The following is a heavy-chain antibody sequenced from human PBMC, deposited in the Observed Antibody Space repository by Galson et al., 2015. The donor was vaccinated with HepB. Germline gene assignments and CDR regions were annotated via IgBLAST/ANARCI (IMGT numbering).Heavy chain of an antibody. CDR3: ARHPTYQLLLPVRGDAFDI. D-gene: IGHD2-2*01. CDR1: GGSISSSSYY. V-gene: IGHV4-39*01. CDR2: IYYSGST. J-gene: IGHJ3*02. Sequence: SETLSLTCTVSGGSISSSSYYWGWIRQPPGKGLEWIGSIYYSGSTYYNPSLKSRVTISVDTSKNQFSLKLSSVTAADTAVYYCARHPTYQLLLPVRGDAFDIWGQGTMVTVSS.